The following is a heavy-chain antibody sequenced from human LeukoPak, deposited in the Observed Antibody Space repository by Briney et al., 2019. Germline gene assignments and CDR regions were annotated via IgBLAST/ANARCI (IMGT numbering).Heavy chain of an antibody. CDR2: ISSSSSYI. CDR3: ARGNDYYDSSGYYY. V-gene: IGHV3-21*01. CDR1: GFTFSSYA. Sequence: PGGSLRLSCAASGFTFSSYAMSWVRQAPGKGLEWVSFISSSSSYIYYADSVKGRFTISRDNARNSLYLQMNSLRAEDTAVYYCARGNDYYDSSGYYYWGQGTLVTVSS. D-gene: IGHD3-22*01. J-gene: IGHJ4*02.